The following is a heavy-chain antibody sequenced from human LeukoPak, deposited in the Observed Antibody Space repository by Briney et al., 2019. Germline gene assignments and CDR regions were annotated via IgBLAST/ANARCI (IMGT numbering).Heavy chain of an antibody. CDR3: ARDRRYFDWLPTPDDDFDI. D-gene: IGHD3-9*01. V-gene: IGHV3-30*04. Sequence: GSSLRLSCAASGFTLSSYAMHWVRQAPGKGLEWVAVISYGGSNKYYADSVKGRFTISRDNAKTSLYLQMTSLRAEETAVYSCARDRRYFDWLPTPDDDFDIWGPGTTVTVSS. J-gene: IGHJ3*02. CDR2: ISYGGSNK. CDR1: GFTLSSYA.